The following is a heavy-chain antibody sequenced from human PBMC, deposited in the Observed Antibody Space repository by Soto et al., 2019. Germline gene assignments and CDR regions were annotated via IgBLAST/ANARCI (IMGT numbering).Heavy chain of an antibody. CDR2: IIPIFGTA. CDR3: AREETDYVWGSPNYGMDV. V-gene: IGHV1-69*13. CDR1: GGTFSSYA. D-gene: IGHD3-16*01. Sequence: ASVKVSCKASGGTFSSYAISWVRQAPGQGLEWMGGIIPIFGTANYAQKFQGRVTITADESTSTAYMELSSLRSEDTAVYYCAREETDYVWGSPNYGMDVWGQGTTVTVSS. J-gene: IGHJ6*02.